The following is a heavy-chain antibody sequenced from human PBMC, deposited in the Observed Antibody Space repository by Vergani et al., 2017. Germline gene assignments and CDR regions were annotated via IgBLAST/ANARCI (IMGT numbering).Heavy chain of an antibody. CDR1: GFTFNHYA. Sequence: EVQLLESGGDLVQPGGSLRLSCAASGFTFNHYAMNWVRQAPGKGLEWVSGISGSGGSTYYAGSVKGRFTISRDSSKNTLYLQMNSLRAGGTAVYYCAKANPRNSGYDYLYYYHAMDVWGQGTTVSVSS. J-gene: IGHJ6*02. CDR2: ISGSGGST. V-gene: IGHV3-23*01. D-gene: IGHD5-12*01. CDR3: AKANPRNSGYDYLYYYHAMDV.